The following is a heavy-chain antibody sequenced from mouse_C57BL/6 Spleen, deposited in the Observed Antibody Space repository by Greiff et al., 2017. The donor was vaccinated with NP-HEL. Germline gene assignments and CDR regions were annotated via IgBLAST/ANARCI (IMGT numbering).Heavy chain of an antibody. CDR1: GYTFTGYW. Sequence: QVHVKQPGAELVMPGASVKLSCKASGYTFTGYWMHWVKQRPGQGLEWIGEIDPSDSYTNYNQKFKGKSTLTVDKSSSTAYMQLSSQTSEDSAVYYCARTRVVAKGFDVWGTGTTVTVSS. D-gene: IGHD1-1*01. V-gene: IGHV1-69*01. CDR2: IDPSDSYT. CDR3: ARTRVVAKGFDV. J-gene: IGHJ1*03.